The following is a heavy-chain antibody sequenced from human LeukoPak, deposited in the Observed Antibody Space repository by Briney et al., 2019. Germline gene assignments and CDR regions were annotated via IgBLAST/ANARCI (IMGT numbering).Heavy chain of an antibody. J-gene: IGHJ6*03. CDR3: ARTLLYDILTGYSKTAGDYFNMDV. Sequence: GASVKVSCKASGGTFSSYEISWVRQAPGQGLEWMGGIIPMFGTAKYAQKFQGRVTITADESTNTAYMELTSLRSEDTAVYYCARTLLYDILTGYSKTAGDYFNMDVWGQGTTVTISS. D-gene: IGHD3-9*01. V-gene: IGHV1-69*13. CDR1: GGTFSSYE. CDR2: IIPMFGTA.